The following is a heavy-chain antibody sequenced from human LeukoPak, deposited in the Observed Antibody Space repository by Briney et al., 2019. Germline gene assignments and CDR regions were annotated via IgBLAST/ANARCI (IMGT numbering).Heavy chain of an antibody. Sequence: PGGSLRLSCAASGFTFSSYEMNWVRQAPGKGLEWVSYISSSGSTIYYADSVKGRFTISRDNAKNSLYLQMNSLRAEDTAFYYCASNYGSGSYYNGIDYWGQGTLVTVSS. CDR2: ISSSGSTI. J-gene: IGHJ4*02. CDR1: GFTFSSYE. D-gene: IGHD3-10*01. V-gene: IGHV3-48*03. CDR3: ASNYGSGSYYNGIDY.